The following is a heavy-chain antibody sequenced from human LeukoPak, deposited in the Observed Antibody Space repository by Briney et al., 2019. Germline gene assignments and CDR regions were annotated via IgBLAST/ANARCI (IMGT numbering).Heavy chain of an antibody. CDR1: EFTLSSYA. Sequence: GGSLRLSCAASEFTLSSYAMSWVRQAPGKGLEWVSSISGNGAHSYYADSVKGRFTISRDFSRNAVYLQMSSLRAEDTAEYYCAKAVDGRGYYFERGADFWGQGTMVTVSS. CDR3: AKAVDGRGYYFERGADF. J-gene: IGHJ4*02. V-gene: IGHV3-23*01. D-gene: IGHD3-22*01. CDR2: ISGNGAHS.